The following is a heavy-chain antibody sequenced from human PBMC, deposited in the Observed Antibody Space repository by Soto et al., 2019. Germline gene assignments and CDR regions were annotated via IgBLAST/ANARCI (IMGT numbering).Heavy chain of an antibody. CDR2: ISYDGSNK. CDR3: AKVPLSYYYYGMDV. V-gene: IGHV3-30*18. CDR1: GFTFSSYG. J-gene: IGHJ6*02. Sequence: QVQLVESGGGVVQPGRSLRLSCAASGFTFSSYGMHWVRQAPGKGLEGVAVISYDGSNKYYADSVKGRFTISSDNSKNTLYLQMNSLRAEDTAVYYCAKVPLSYYYYGMDVWGQGTTVTVSS.